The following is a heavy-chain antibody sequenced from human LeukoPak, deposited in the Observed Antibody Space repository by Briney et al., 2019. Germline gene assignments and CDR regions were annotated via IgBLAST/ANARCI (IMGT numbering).Heavy chain of an antibody. V-gene: IGHV1-2*02. CDR1: GYTLSDYY. Sequence: GASVKVSCKASGYTLSDYYMQWVRQAPGQGLEWMGWINPNSGGTNYAQKFQGRVTMTRDMSISTAYMEVSRLTSDDTAVYYCARATIADSSTYYIDYWGLGTLVTVSS. CDR2: INPNSGGT. CDR3: ARATIADSSTYYIDY. J-gene: IGHJ4*02. D-gene: IGHD3-22*01.